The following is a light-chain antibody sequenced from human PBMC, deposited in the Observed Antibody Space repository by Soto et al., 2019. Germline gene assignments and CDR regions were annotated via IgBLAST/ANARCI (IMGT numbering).Light chain of an antibody. J-gene: IGKJ1*01. CDR1: QSISDT. CDR3: QHYDTNSRP. V-gene: IGKV3-15*01. Sequence: EIVMKHSPATLSVYPGGRATLSCRASQSISDTLAWYQQKPGQAPRLLIHGASTRATGVPPRFSGSGSGTEFTLTIYSLQPDDFARYYCQHYDTNSRPFGQGTKVDIK. CDR2: GAS.